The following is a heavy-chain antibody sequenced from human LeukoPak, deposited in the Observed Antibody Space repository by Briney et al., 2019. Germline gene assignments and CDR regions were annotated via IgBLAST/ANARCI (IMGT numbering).Heavy chain of an antibody. CDR3: ARASFSCSGGSCYSGGRYYFDY. V-gene: IGHV4-39*07. J-gene: IGHJ4*02. Sequence: PSETLSLTCTVSGGSISSNIYYWGWIRQPPGKGLEWIGSIYYSGSTNYNPSLKSRVTISVDKSKNQFSLKLSSVTAADTAVYYCARASFSCSGGSCYSGGRYYFDYWGQGTLVTVSS. CDR2: IYYSGST. CDR1: GGSISSNIYY. D-gene: IGHD2-15*01.